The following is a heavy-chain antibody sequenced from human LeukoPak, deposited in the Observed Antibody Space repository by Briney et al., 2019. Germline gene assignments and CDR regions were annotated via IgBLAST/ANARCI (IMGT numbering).Heavy chain of an antibody. CDR1: GYTFTNFW. CDR2: IYPGVSDT. CDR3: ARRLSSTPLYDY. V-gene: IGHV5-51*01. D-gene: IGHD2-2*01. J-gene: IGHJ4*02. Sequence: GESLKISCKGSGYTFTNFWIGWVRQMPGKGLEWMGIIYPGVSDTRYSSSFQGQVTISADKSISTAYPQWSSLKASDTAMYYCARRLSSTPLYDYWGQGTLVTVSS.